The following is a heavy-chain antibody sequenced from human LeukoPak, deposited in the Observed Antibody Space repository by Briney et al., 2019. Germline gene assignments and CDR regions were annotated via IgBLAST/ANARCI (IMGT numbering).Heavy chain of an antibody. Sequence: ASVKVSCKTSGYTFTGYYMHWVRQAPGQGLEWMGWINPNSGGANYAQKFQGRVTMTRDTSISTAYMELSRLRSDDTAVYYCARVTVGIVGATPLGYWGQGTPVTVSS. CDR2: INPNSGGA. CDR1: GYTFTGYY. D-gene: IGHD1-26*01. V-gene: IGHV1-2*02. CDR3: ARVTVGIVGATPLGY. J-gene: IGHJ4*02.